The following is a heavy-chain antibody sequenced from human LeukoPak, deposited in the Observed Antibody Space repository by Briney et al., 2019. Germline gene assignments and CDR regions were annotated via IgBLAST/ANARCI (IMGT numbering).Heavy chain of an antibody. CDR3: NTAGIV. CDR2: IKSESDGGTI. V-gene: IGHV3-15*01. D-gene: IGHD1-14*01. Sequence: GGSLRLSCAVSGFTFSWYSMNWVRQAPGKGLEWVGRIKSESDGGTIDYAAPVKGRVTISRDDSKKTVYLQMSSLTTEDTAVYYCNTAGIVWGQGTTVTVSS. CDR1: GFTFSWYS. J-gene: IGHJ6*02.